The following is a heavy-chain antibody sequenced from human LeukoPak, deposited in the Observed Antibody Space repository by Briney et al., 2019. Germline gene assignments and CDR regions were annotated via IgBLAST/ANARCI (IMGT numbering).Heavy chain of an antibody. J-gene: IGHJ6*03. CDR3: AKGYGWEASYYYYYMDV. CDR1: GFTFSSYA. D-gene: IGHD1-26*01. CDR2: ISGSGAST. Sequence: GGSLRLSCAASGFTFSSYAMSWVRQAPGKGLEWVSDISGSGASTYYADSVKGRFTISRDNSKNTLYLQMNSLRAEDTAVYYCAKGYGWEASYYYYYMDVWGKGTTVTISS. V-gene: IGHV3-23*01.